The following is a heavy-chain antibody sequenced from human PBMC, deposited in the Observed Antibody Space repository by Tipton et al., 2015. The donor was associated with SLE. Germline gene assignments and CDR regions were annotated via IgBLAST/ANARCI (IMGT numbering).Heavy chain of an antibody. V-gene: IGHV4-59*01. CDR3: AREGQQLVYFDL. J-gene: IGHJ2*01. D-gene: IGHD6-13*01. CDR1: GGSISSYY. Sequence: LRLSCTVSGGSISSYYWSWIRQPPGKGLEWIGYIYYSGSTNYNPFLKSRVTISVDTSKNQFSLKLSSVTAADTAVYYCAREGQQLVYFDLWGRGTLVTVSS. CDR2: IYYSGST.